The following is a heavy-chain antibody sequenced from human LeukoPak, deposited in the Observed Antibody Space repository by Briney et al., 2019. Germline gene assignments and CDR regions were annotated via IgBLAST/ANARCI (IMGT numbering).Heavy chain of an antibody. V-gene: IGHV3-23*01. J-gene: IGHJ4*02. CDR2: ITGSGGST. D-gene: IGHD3-10*01. CDR3: AKDKDGSGSYLFLR. CDR1: GFSFSIYA. Sequence: GGSLRLSCAASGFSFSIYAMSWVRQAPGNGLEWVSAITGSGGSTFYVDSVKGRFTISRDNSKNTLYLQMNSLRAEDTAVYYCAKDKDGSGSYLFLRWGQGTLVTVSS.